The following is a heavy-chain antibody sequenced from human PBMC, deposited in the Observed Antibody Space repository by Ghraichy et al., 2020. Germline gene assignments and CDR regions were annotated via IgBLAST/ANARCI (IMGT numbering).Heavy chain of an antibody. CDR1: GGSFSGYY. CDR3: ARGRVVVVPAAIGYYYYGMDV. V-gene: IGHV4-34*01. Sequence: GSLRLSCAVYGGSFSGYYWSWIRQPPGKGLEWIGEINHSGSTNYNPSLKSRVTISVDTSKNQFSLKLSSVTAADTAVYYCARGRVVVVPAAIGYYYYGMDVWGQGTTVTVSS. D-gene: IGHD2-2*01. J-gene: IGHJ6*02. CDR2: INHSGST.